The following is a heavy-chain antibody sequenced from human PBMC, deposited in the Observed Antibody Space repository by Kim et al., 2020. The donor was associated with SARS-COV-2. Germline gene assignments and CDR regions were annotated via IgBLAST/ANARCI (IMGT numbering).Heavy chain of an antibody. Sequence: SSQGQVTISADKSISTAYLQWSSLKASDTAMYYCARHYDSSGFYDPRFDYWGQGTLVTVSS. J-gene: IGHJ4*02. V-gene: IGHV5-51*01. CDR3: ARHYDSSGFYDPRFDY. D-gene: IGHD3-22*01.